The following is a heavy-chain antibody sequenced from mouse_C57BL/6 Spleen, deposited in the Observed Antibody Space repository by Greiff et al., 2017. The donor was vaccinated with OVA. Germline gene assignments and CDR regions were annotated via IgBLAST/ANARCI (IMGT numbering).Heavy chain of an antibody. V-gene: IGHV1-74*01. CDR1: GYTFTSYW. CDR3: AITPHSHGSSYDPYYYAMDD. D-gene: IGHD1-1*01. J-gene: IGHJ4*01. CDR2: IHPSDSDT. Sequence: QVQLQQPGAELVKPGASVKVSCKASGYTFTSYWMHWVKQRPGQGLEWIGRIHPSDSDTNYNQKFKGKATLTVDKSSSTAYMQLSSLTSEDSAVYYCAITPHSHGSSYDPYYYAMDDRGQGTSATVSS.